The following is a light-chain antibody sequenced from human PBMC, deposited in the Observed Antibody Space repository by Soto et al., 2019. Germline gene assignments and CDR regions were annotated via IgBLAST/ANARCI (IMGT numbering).Light chain of an antibody. CDR2: GTS. Sequence: ETVLTQSPGTLSLSPAERATLXWRASQSVSTTYLAWYQQKPGQSPRLLIYGTSNRATGIPDRFSGSGSGTDFTLTISSLEPEDFAFYYCQQRNSWPLTFGGGTKVDIK. CDR1: QSVSTTY. CDR3: QQRNSWPLT. J-gene: IGKJ4*01. V-gene: IGKV3-11*01.